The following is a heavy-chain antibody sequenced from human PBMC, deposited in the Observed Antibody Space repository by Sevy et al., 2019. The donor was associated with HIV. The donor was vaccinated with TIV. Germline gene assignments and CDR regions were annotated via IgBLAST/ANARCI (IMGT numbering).Heavy chain of an antibody. CDR1: GGTFSSYA. V-gene: IGHV1-69*13. D-gene: IGHD4-17*01. CDR2: IIPIFGTA. CDR3: ARVPFYGDYDNYYFFGMDV. Sequence: ASVMVSCKASGGTFSSYAISWVRQAPGQGLEWMGRIIPIFGTANFAQKFQGRVTITADESTSTAYMELSSLRSEDTAVYYCARVPFYGDYDNYYFFGMDVWGQGTTVTVSS. J-gene: IGHJ6*02.